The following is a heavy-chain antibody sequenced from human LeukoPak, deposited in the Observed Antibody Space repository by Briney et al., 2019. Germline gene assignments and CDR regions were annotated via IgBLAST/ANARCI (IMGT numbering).Heavy chain of an antibody. CDR3: ARVGIKYGDLPVDY. D-gene: IGHD4-17*01. Sequence: SETLSLTCAVSGGSISSSNWWSWVRQPPGKGLEWIGEIYHSGSTNYNPSLKSRVTISVDTSKNQFSLKLNSVTAADTAVYYCARVGIKYGDLPVDYWGQGTLVTVSS. CDR2: IYHSGST. CDR1: GGSISSSNW. V-gene: IGHV4-4*02. J-gene: IGHJ4*02.